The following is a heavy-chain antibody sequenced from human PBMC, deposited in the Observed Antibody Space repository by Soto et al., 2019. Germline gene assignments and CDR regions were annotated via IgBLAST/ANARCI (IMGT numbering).Heavy chain of an antibody. CDR2: IQSGGST. V-gene: IGHV3-66*01. D-gene: IGHD2-15*01. J-gene: IGHJ6*04. CDR1: GFSVNSKY. Sequence: EVQLVESGGDLVQPGGSLRLSCAASGFSVNSKYMSWVRQAPGKGLEWVSLIQSGGSTYYAGSVKGRFTISRDCSENTLFLQMNSLRVEDTAVYYVPRDDVHCNGVRCYGVPMDVWRKGTTVTVSA. CDR3: PRDDVHCNGVRCYGVPMDV.